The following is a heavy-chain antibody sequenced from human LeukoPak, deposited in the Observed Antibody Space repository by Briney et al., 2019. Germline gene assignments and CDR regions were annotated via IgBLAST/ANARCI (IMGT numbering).Heavy chain of an antibody. CDR2: LSGSGGHT. V-gene: IGHV3-23*01. CDR1: GFTFAGYA. J-gene: IGHJ4*02. Sequence: PGGSLRLSCAASGFTFAGYAMTWVRQAPGKGLEWVSTLSGSGGHTFYPDSVKGRFTISRDNSKNTLYVQINSLRAEDTAVYYCTRHSGSGYGSDYFDYWGQGTLVTVSS. CDR3: TRHSGSGYGSDYFDY. D-gene: IGHD3-10*01.